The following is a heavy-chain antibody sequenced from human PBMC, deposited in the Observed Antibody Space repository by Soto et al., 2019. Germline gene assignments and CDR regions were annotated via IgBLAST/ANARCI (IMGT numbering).Heavy chain of an antibody. V-gene: IGHV3-21*04. D-gene: IGHD3-22*01. CDR2: ISSSSSYI. CDR3: AKEADISGYYPDY. CDR1: GFTFSSYS. Sequence: PGGPLRLSCAASGFTFSSYSMNWVRKAPGKGLEWVSSISSSSSYIYYADSVKGRFTISRDNAKNTLHLQVNSLRGEDTAVYYCAKEADISGYYPDYWGQGTQVTVSS. J-gene: IGHJ4*02.